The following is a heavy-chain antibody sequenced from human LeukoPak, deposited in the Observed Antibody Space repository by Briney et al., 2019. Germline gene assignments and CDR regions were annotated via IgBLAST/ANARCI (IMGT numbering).Heavy chain of an antibody. J-gene: IGHJ4*02. V-gene: IGHV4-34*01. CDR1: GGSFSGYY. D-gene: IGHD3-22*01. Sequence: SETLSLTCAVYGGSFSGYYWSWIRQPPGKGLEWIGEINHSGSTDYNPSLKSRVTISVDTSKNQFSLKLSSVTAADTAVYYCARGPSSGYFPFDYWGQGTLVTVSS. CDR2: INHSGST. CDR3: ARGPSSGYFPFDY.